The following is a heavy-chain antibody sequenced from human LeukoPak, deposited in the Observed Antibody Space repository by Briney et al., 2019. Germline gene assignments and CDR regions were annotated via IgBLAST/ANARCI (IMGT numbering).Heavy chain of an antibody. D-gene: IGHD2-21*02. CDR3: ARVCGGDCYSSHNDY. CDR2: ISSSSSTI. V-gene: IGHV3-48*04. Sequence: GGSLRLSCAASGFTFSSYSMNWVRQAPGKGLEWVSYISSSSSTIYYADSVEGRFTISRDNAKNSLYVQMNSLRAEDTAVYYCARVCGGDCYSSHNDYWGQGTLVTVSS. J-gene: IGHJ4*02. CDR1: GFTFSSYS.